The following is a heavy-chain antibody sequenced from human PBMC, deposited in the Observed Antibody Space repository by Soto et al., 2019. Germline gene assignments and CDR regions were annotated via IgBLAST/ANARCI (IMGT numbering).Heavy chain of an antibody. Sequence: ASVKVSCKASGYTFTGYYMHWVRQAPGQGLEWMGWINPNSGGTNYAQKFQGRVTMTRDTSISTAYMELSRLRSDDTAVYYCEREICYDSSGYCEYWGQGTLVTVSS. CDR3: EREICYDSSGYCEY. V-gene: IGHV1-2*02. D-gene: IGHD3-22*01. J-gene: IGHJ4*02. CDR1: GYTFTGYY. CDR2: INPNSGGT.